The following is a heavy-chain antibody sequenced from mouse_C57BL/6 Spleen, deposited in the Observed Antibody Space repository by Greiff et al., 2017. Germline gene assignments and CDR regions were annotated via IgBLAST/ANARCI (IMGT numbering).Heavy chain of an antibody. D-gene: IGHD2-4*01. J-gene: IGHJ4*01. V-gene: IGHV5-9*01. Sequence: EVKLMESGGGLVKPGGSLKLSCAASGFTFSSYTMSWVRQTPEKRLEWVATISGGGGNTYYPDSVKGRFTISRDNAKNTLYLQMSSLRSEDSALYDCARRIYYDYDGGMDYWGQGTSVTVSS. CDR1: GFTFSSYT. CDR3: ARRIYYDYDGGMDY. CDR2: ISGGGGNT.